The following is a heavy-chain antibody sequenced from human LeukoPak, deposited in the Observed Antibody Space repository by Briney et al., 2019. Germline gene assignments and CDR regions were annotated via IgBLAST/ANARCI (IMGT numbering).Heavy chain of an antibody. CDR2: TSYDGSDE. CDR1: GFIFSNFG. J-gene: IGHJ4*02. CDR3: AKDVPGSWAPDY. Sequence: GGSLRLSCVASGFIFSNFGMHWVRQAPGKGLESLAFTSYDGSDEYYADSVKGRFTISRDNSQNTLYLQMISLRGEDTAVYYCAKDVPGSWAPDYWGQGTLVTVSS. D-gene: IGHD1-14*01. V-gene: IGHV3-30*18.